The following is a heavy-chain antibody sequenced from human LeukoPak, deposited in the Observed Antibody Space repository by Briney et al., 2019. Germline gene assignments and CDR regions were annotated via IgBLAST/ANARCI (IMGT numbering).Heavy chain of an antibody. CDR1: GGSISSYH. V-gene: IGHV4-59*01. CDR2: IYYSGST. CDR3: ARGQYCTNGVCYHDAFDI. J-gene: IGHJ3*02. D-gene: IGHD2-8*01. Sequence: SETLSLTCTVSGGSISSYHWSWIRQPPGKGLEWIGYIYYSGSTNYNPSLKSRVTISVDTSKNQFSLKLSSVTAADTAVYYCARGQYCTNGVCYHDAFDIWGQGKMVTVSS.